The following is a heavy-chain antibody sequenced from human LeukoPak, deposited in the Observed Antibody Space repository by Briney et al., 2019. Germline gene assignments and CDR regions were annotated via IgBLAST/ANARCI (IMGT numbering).Heavy chain of an antibody. CDR3: ARVRRRRITMVRGVSHFDY. CDR1: GGSISSSSYY. CDR2: IYYSGST. V-gene: IGHV4-39*01. Sequence: PSETLSLTCTVSGGSISSSSYYWGWIRQPPGKGLEWIVSIYYSGSTYYNPSLNSRVTISVDTSKTQFSLKLSSVTAADTAVYYCARVRRRRITMVRGVSHFDYWGQGTLVTVSS. D-gene: IGHD3-10*01. J-gene: IGHJ4*02.